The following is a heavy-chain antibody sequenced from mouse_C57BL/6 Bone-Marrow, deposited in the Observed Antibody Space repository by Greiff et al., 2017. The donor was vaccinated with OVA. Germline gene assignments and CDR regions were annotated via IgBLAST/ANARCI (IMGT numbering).Heavy chain of an antibody. J-gene: IGHJ4*01. CDR3: ARWGFYAMDY. CDR2: IDPSDSYT. Sequence: VQLKQPGAELVRPGTSVQLSCKASGYTFTSYWMHWVKQRPGQGLEWIGVIDPSDSYTNSNHKLKGKATLTADKASSTAYMQLSSLTSEDSAVYDCARWGFYAMDYWGQGTSVTVSS. V-gene: IGHV1-59*01. CDR1: GYTFTSYW.